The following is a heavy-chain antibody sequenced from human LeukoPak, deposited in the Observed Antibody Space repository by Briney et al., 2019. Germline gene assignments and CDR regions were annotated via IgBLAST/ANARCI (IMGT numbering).Heavy chain of an antibody. Sequence: SETLSLTCAVYGGSFSGYYWSWIRQPPGKGLEWIGEINHSGSTNYNPSLKSRVTISVDTSKSQFSLKLSSVTAADTAVYYCARGARHFDLWGRGTLVTVSS. CDR2: INHSGST. J-gene: IGHJ2*01. CDR1: GGSFSGYY. CDR3: ARGARHFDL. V-gene: IGHV4-34*01.